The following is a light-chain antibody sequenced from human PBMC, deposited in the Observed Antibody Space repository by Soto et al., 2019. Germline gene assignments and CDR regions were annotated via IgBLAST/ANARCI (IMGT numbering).Light chain of an antibody. J-gene: IGKJ1*01. V-gene: IGKV1-5*01. Sequence: EIQMTLYPSTLSASVGDRVTISCRASQSISSWLARYPQKPGKAPKLLSYDASSLESGVASRFSGGGSGTEFTLTISSLQPDDFTTYNCQQHNSYSVTFGQGTKVEIK. CDR2: DAS. CDR3: QQHNSYSVT. CDR1: QSISSW.